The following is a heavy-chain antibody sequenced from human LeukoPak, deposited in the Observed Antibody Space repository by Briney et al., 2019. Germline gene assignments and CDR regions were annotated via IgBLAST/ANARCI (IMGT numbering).Heavy chain of an antibody. V-gene: IGHV1-46*01. J-gene: IGHJ4*02. Sequence: ASVKVSCKASGYTFTSYYMHWVRQAPGQGLEWMEIINPSGGSTSYAQKFQGRVTMTRDTSTSTVYMELSSLRSEDTAVYYCAREGQLELPDYWGQGTLVTVSS. D-gene: IGHD1-1*01. CDR3: AREGQLELPDY. CDR2: INPSGGST. CDR1: GYTFTSYY.